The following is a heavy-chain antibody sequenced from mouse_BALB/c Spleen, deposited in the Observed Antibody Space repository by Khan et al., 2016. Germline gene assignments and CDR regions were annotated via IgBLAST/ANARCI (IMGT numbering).Heavy chain of an antibody. Sequence: QVQLQQSGAELARPGASVKMSCKASGYTFTSYTMFWVKQRPGQGLEWLGYVNPSNDYTDYNQKFTYKATLTADKSSSTAYMQLNSLTSEDSAVYYCAREGWLLGFFDYWGQGTTLTVSS. V-gene: IGHV1-4*01. D-gene: IGHD2-3*01. J-gene: IGHJ2*01. CDR2: VNPSNDYT. CDR3: AREGWLLGFFDY. CDR1: GYTFTSYT.